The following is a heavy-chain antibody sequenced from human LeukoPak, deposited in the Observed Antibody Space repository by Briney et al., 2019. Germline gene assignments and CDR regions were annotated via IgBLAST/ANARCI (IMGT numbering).Heavy chain of an antibody. CDR1: GGSISSYY. V-gene: IGHV4-59*08. J-gene: IGHJ4*02. D-gene: IGHD3/OR15-3a*01. CDR2: IYHSGST. Sequence: PSETLSLTCTVSGGSISSYYWSWIRQPPGKGLEWIGSIYHSGSTYYNPSLKSRVTISVDTSKNQFSLKLSSVTAADTAVYYCARILDYLYFDYWGQGTLVTVSS. CDR3: ARILDYLYFDY.